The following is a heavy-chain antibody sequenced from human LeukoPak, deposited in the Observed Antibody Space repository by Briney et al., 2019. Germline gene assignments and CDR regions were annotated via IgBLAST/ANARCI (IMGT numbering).Heavy chain of an antibody. J-gene: IGHJ4*02. CDR2: IYYSGST. CDR3: ARVDIAVAGTFFDY. V-gene: IGHV4-59*01. D-gene: IGHD6-19*01. Sequence: SETLSLTCTVSGGSISRYYWSWIRQPPGKGLEWIGYIYYSGSTNYNPSLKSRVTISVDTSKNQFSLKLSSVTAADTAVYYCARVDIAVAGTFFDYWGQGTLVTVSS. CDR1: GGSISRYY.